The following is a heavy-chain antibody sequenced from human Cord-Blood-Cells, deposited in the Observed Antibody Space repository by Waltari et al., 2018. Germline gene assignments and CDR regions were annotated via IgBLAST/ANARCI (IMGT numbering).Heavy chain of an antibody. CDR2: INHSGST. J-gene: IGHJ1*01. CDR1: GGSFSGYY. V-gene: IGHV4-34*01. CDR3: ARGVSVRGRSSGSVYFQH. D-gene: IGHD2-15*01. Sequence: GAGLLKPSETLSLTCAVYGGSFSGYYWSWIRQPPGKGLEWIGEINHSGSTNYNPSLKSRVTISVDTSKNQFSLKLSSVTAADTAVYYCARGVSVRGRSSGSVYFQHWGQGTLVTVSS.